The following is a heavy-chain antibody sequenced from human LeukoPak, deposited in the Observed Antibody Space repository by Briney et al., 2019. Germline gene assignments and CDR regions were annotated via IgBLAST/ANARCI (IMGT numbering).Heavy chain of an antibody. CDR1: GYTFTSYG. D-gene: IGHD4-17*01. Sequence: SVKVSCKASGYTFTSYGISWVRQAPGQGLEWLGGIMPLFGTAGYAQKFQDRVTITKDESTRTVYLELTSLTSDDTAVYYCARDVHGDYGSGWFDPWGQGTLVSVSS. CDR2: IMPLFGTA. J-gene: IGHJ5*02. V-gene: IGHV1-69*05. CDR3: ARDVHGDYGSGWFDP.